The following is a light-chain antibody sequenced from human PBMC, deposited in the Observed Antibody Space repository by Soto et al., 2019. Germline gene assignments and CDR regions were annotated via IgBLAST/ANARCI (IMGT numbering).Light chain of an antibody. CDR1: QSVSGSY. Sequence: EIVLTQSPGTLSLSPGERATLSCRASQSVSGSYLAWYQQKPGQAPRLLIYGASSRPTGIPDRFSGSGSGTDFTLTISRLEPEDVAVYYCQQYGGSPFTFGRGTKVDIK. J-gene: IGKJ3*01. V-gene: IGKV3-20*01. CDR3: QQYGGSPFT. CDR2: GAS.